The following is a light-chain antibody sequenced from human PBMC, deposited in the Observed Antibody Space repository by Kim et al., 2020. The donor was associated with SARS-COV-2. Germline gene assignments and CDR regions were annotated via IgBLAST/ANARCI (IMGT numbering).Light chain of an antibody. Sequence: ETVMTQSPATLSVSPGERATLSCRASQTVSSNLAWYQQKPGQAPRLLIFGASTRATGIPARFSGSGSGTDFTLTISSLQSEDFAVYYCQQYNAWPRTFGQGTKVDIK. CDR1: QTVSSN. CDR3: QQYNAWPRT. CDR2: GAS. J-gene: IGKJ1*01. V-gene: IGKV3-15*01.